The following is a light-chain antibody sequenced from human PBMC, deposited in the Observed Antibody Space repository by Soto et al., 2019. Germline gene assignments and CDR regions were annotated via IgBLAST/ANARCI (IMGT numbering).Light chain of an antibody. V-gene: IGLV4-69*01. CDR2: INYDGTH. Sequence: QAVVTQSPSASASLGASVKLTCTLSSGYSTYAIAWHQQQSEKGPRFLMKINYDGTHSKGDGFLDRFSGSSSGGERHLTNSSLQSDDEADYYCQSLGTGIQVFGGGTKLTVL. CDR3: QSLGTGIQV. J-gene: IGLJ3*02. CDR1: SGYSTYA.